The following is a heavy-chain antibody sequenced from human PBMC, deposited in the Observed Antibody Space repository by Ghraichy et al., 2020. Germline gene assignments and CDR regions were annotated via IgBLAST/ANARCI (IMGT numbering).Heavy chain of an antibody. Sequence: ASVKVSCKASGYTFTSYYMHWVRQAPGQGLEWMGIINPSGGSTSYAQKFQGRVTMTRDTSTSTVYMELSSLRSEDTAVYYCARRRPTDYGDSYYFDYWGQGTLVTVSS. V-gene: IGHV1-46*01. CDR1: GYTFTSYY. D-gene: IGHD4-17*01. CDR2: INPSGGST. CDR3: ARRRPTDYGDSYYFDY. J-gene: IGHJ4*02.